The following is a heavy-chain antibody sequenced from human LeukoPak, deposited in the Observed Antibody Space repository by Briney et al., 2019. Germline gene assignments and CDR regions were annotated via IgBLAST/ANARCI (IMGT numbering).Heavy chain of an antibody. J-gene: IGHJ4*02. V-gene: IGHV3-74*01. Sequence: GGSLRLSCAASGFTFSTSWMYWVRQAPGKGLVWVSRIKSDGSSTSYADSVKGRFTISRDNSKNTLYLQMNSLRPEDSAAYYCARDGGFLEWLPYYFDYWGQGTLVAVSS. CDR1: GFTFSTSW. D-gene: IGHD3-3*01. CDR3: ARDGGFLEWLPYYFDY. CDR2: IKSDGSST.